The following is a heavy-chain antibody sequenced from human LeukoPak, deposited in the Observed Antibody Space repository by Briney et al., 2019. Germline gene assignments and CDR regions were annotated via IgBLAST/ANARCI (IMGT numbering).Heavy chain of an antibody. J-gene: IGHJ4*02. V-gene: IGHV3-48*01. Sequence: PGGSLRLSCAASGFTFSSYSMNWVRQAPGKGLEWVSYISSSSSTIYYADSVKGRFTISRDNAKNSLYLQMNSPRAEDTAVYYCARGWYFDYWGQGTLVTVSS. CDR3: ARGWYFDY. D-gene: IGHD2-15*01. CDR2: ISSSSSTI. CDR1: GFTFSSYS.